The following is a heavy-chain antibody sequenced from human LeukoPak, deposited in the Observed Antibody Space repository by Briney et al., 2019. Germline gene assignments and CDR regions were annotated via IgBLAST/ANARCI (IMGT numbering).Heavy chain of an antibody. CDR2: ISWDGGST. CDR3: AWSGYDFDY. D-gene: IGHD5-12*01. Sequence: GGSLRLSCAASGFTFSDYYMSWIRQAPGKGLEWVSLISWDGGSTYYADSVKGRFTISRDNSKNSLYLQMNSLRAEDTAVYYCAWSGYDFDYWGQGTLVTVSS. V-gene: IGHV3-43*01. J-gene: IGHJ4*02. CDR1: GFTFSDYY.